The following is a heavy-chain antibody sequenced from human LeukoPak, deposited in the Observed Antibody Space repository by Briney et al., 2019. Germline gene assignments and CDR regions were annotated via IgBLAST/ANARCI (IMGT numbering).Heavy chain of an antibody. D-gene: IGHD3-10*01. J-gene: IGHJ4*02. Sequence: SETLSLTCTVNGGSSSGYYWSWIRQPPGMGLEWIGEINHSGDTSYRPSLKSRVTISVDTSKNQFSLKLTSVTAADTAMYYCATQILLCHYYWGQGTLVTVSS. CDR1: GGSSSGYY. CDR3: ATQILLCHYY. V-gene: IGHV4-34*01. CDR2: INHSGDT.